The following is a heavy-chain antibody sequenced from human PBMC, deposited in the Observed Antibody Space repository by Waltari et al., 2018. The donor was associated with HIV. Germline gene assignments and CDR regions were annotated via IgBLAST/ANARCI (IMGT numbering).Heavy chain of an antibody. Sequence: QVQLVESGGGVVQPGKSLRLSCAASGFPFDVYAMHWVRRAPGKGRGWGAFMSYDGGTKSFADSVTGRFTVSRDNSKNTLLLQMSSLKAEDSGVYYCARPRYASGSAMFYGMDVWGQGTTVTVSS. CDR3: ARPRYASGSAMFYGMDV. CDR1: GFPFDVYA. CDR2: MSYDGGTK. D-gene: IGHD3-10*01. J-gene: IGHJ6*02. V-gene: IGHV3-30*14.